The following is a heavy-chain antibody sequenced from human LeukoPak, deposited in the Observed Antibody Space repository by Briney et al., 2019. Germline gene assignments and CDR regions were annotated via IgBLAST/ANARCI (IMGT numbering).Heavy chain of an antibody. V-gene: IGHV3-49*03. J-gene: IGHJ6*02. Sequence: GGSLRLSCTASGFTFCDYAMSWFRQAPGKGLEWVGFIRSKAYGGTTEYAASVKGRFTISRDDSKSIAYLQMNSLKTEDTAVYYCTRGGYYGSGRDGYYYYGMDVWGQGTTVTVSS. CDR2: IRSKAYGGTT. D-gene: IGHD3-10*01. CDR3: TRGGYYGSGRDGYYYYGMDV. CDR1: GFTFCDYA.